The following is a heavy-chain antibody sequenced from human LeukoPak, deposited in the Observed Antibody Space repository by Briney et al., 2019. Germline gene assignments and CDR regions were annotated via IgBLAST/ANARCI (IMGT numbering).Heavy chain of an antibody. CDR2: ISYDGSNK. V-gene: IGHV3-30-3*01. Sequence: GRSLRLSCAASGFTFSSYAMHWVRQAPGKGLEWVAVISYDGSNKYYADSVKGRFTTSRDNSKNTLYLQMNSLRAEDTAVYYCAKNRGYSSSYFDYWGQGTLVTVSS. CDR3: AKNRGYSSSYFDY. D-gene: IGHD6-13*01. CDR1: GFTFSSYA. J-gene: IGHJ4*02.